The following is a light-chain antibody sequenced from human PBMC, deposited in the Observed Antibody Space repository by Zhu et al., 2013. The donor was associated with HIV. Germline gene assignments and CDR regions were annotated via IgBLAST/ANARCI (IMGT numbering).Light chain of an antibody. CDR2: LGS. V-gene: IGKV2-28*01. CDR1: QSLLHSNGYNY. J-gene: IGKJ1*01. CDR3: MQSLQTPWT. Sequence: DIVMTQSPLSLPVTPGEPASISCRSSQSLLHSNGYNYLHWYLQKPGQSPHLLIYLGSNRASGVPDRFSGSGSGTHFTLKISRVEAEDVGVYYCMQSLQTPWTFGQGTKVEIK.